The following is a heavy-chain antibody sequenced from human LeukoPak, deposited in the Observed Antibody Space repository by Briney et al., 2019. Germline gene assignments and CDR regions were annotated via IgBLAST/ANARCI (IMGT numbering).Heavy chain of an antibody. D-gene: IGHD3-22*01. CDR1: RCTFSSYG. CDR3: ASSRLNYESSGYFDAFDI. Sequence: GGSLRLSCAASRCTFSSYGMHWVRQAPGKGLEWVAVIWYDGSNKYYADSVKGRFTISRDNSKNTLYLQMNSLRAEDTAVYYCASSRLNYESSGYFDAFDIWGQGTMVTVSS. CDR2: IWYDGSNK. J-gene: IGHJ3*02. V-gene: IGHV3-33*01.